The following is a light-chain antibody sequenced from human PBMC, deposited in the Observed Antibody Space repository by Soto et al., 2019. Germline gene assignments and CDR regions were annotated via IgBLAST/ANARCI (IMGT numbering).Light chain of an antibody. CDR3: CSFAGSFSYV. Sequence: STLTQPLSVSGSPGQSVTISCTGTSSDVGRYDYVSCYQQHPGKAPKLIICDVTERPGGVPDRFSGSKSGNTASLTISGLKAEDEADYSCCSFAGSFSYVFGGGTKATV. J-gene: IGLJ1*01. V-gene: IGLV2-11*01. CDR2: DVT. CDR1: SSDVGRYDY.